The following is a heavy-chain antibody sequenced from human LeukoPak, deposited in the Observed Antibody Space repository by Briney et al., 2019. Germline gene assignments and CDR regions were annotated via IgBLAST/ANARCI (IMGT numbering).Heavy chain of an antibody. J-gene: IGHJ5*02. CDR1: GGSISSYY. V-gene: IGHV4-59*01. CDR3: AKVSDYGDWWGWFDP. D-gene: IGHD4-17*01. CDR2: IYYSGST. Sequence: PSETLSLTCTVSGGSISSYYWSWIRQPPGKGLEWIGYIYYSGSTNYNPSLKSRVTISVDTSKNQFSLKLSSVTAADTAVYYCAKVSDYGDWWGWFDPWGQGTLVTVSS.